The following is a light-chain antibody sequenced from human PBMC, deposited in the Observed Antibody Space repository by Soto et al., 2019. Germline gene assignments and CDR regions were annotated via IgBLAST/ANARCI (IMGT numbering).Light chain of an antibody. V-gene: IGKV3-15*01. J-gene: IGKJ1*01. CDR3: HQYGSSPTT. CDR2: DAS. Sequence: ERVMTQSPATLSVSPGERATLSCRASQSVSSNFAWYQQKPGQAPRLLIYDASTRATGIPARFSGSGSGTDFSLTISRLEPEDFAVYYCHQYGSSPTTIGQGTKVDIK. CDR1: QSVSSN.